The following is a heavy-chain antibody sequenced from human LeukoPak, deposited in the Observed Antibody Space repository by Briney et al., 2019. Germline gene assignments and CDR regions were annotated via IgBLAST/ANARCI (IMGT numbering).Heavy chain of an antibody. V-gene: IGHV4-59*01. CDR3: AREASCSSTSCYAHFDY. CDR1: GGPISSYY. CDR2: IYYSGST. J-gene: IGHJ4*02. D-gene: IGHD2-2*01. Sequence: SETLSLTCTVSGGPISSYYWSWIRQPPGKGLEWIGYIYYSGSTNYNPSLKCRVTISVDTSKNQFSLKLSSVTAADTAVYYCAREASCSSTSCYAHFDYWGQGTLVTVSS.